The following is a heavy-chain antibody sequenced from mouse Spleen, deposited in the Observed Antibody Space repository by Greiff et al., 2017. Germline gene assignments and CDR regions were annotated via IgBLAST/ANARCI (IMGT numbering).Heavy chain of an antibody. CDR3: ARSVRQEGNYAMDY. J-gene: IGHJ4*01. Sequence: QVQLKESGAELMKPGASVKISCKATGYTFSSYWIEWVKQRPGHGLEWIGEILPGSGSTNYNEKFKGKATFTADTSSNTAYMQLSSLTSEDSAVYYCARSVRQEGNYAMDYWGQGTSVTVSS. CDR1: GYTFSSYW. D-gene: IGHD2-14*01. V-gene: IGHV1-9*01. CDR2: ILPGSGST.